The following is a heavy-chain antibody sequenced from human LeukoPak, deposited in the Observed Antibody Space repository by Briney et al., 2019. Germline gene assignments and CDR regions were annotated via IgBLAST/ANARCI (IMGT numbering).Heavy chain of an antibody. Sequence: SETLSLTCTVSGGSISSSSYYWGWIRQPPGKGLEWIGSIYYSGSTYYNPSLKSRVTISVDTSKNQFSLKLSSVTAADTAVYYCARFPDYYDSSGYWSEYCQHWGQGTLVTVSS. CDR2: IYYSGST. D-gene: IGHD3-22*01. J-gene: IGHJ1*01. V-gene: IGHV4-39*07. CDR3: ARFPDYYDSSGYWSEYCQH. CDR1: GGSISSSSYY.